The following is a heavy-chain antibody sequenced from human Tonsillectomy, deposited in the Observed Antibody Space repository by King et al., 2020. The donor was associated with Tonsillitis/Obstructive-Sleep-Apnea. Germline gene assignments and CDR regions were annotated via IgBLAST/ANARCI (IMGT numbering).Heavy chain of an antibody. CDR3: ARGYCSGGSCYSGVNY. CDR1: GFTFSNYA. D-gene: IGHD2-15*01. V-gene: IGHV3-30*01. Sequence: VQLVESGGGVVQPGRSLRLSCAASGFTFSNYALHWVRQAPGKGLEWVAVISYDGSNKYYADSVKGRFTISRENSRNTLYLQMDSLRAEDTAVYYCARGYCSGGSCYSGVNYWGQGTLVTVSS. J-gene: IGHJ4*02. CDR2: ISYDGSNK.